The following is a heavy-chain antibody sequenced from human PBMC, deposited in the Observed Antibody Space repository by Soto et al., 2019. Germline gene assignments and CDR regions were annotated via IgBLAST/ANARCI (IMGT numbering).Heavy chain of an antibody. CDR1: GFLFGNFG. V-gene: IGHV3-30*03. J-gene: IGHJ4*02. CDR3: VQGASTAHQPLDS. D-gene: IGHD1-26*01. Sequence: QVQLVESGGGVVQPGRSLRLSCAASGFLFGNFGMHWVRRAPGEGLEGVATISGDGNDKSYPDSLKARFTISRDNFNNTLYLQLNSLRPEDTAVYHCVQGASTAHQPLDSWGQGVLVTVSS. CDR2: ISGDGNDK.